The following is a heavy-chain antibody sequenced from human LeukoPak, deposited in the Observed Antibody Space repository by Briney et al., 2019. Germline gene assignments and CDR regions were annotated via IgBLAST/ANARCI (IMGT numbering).Heavy chain of an antibody. J-gene: IGHJ4*02. V-gene: IGHV4-39*01. CDR2: IYYSGST. CDR3: ATQSDSYYFDY. D-gene: IGHD6-6*01. CDR1: GGSISSSSYY. Sequence: SETLSLTCTVSGGSISSSSYYWGWIRQPPGKGLERIGSIYYSGSTYYNPSLKSRVTISVDTSKNQFSLKLSSVTAADTAVYYCATQSDSYYFDYWGQGTLVTVSS.